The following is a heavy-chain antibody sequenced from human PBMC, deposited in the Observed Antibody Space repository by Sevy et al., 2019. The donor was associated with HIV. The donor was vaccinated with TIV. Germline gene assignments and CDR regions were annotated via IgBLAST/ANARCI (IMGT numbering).Heavy chain of an antibody. J-gene: IGHJ4*02. Sequence: GGSLRLSCAASGFTFSSYGMHWVRQAPGKGLEWVAFIRYDGSNKYYADSVKGRFTISRDNSKNTLYLQMNSLRAEDTAVYYCATLGGDFLSGYSFGRQFYYFDYWGQGTLVTVSS. CDR2: IRYDGSNK. D-gene: IGHD3-3*01. CDR1: GFTFSSYG. CDR3: ATLGGDFLSGYSFGRQFYYFDY. V-gene: IGHV3-30*02.